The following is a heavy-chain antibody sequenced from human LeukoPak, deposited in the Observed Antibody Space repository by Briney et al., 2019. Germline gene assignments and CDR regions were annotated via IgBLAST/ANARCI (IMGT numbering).Heavy chain of an antibody. Sequence: GGSLRLSCAASGFTFSSYGMHWVRHAPGKGLEWVAVIWYDGSNKYYADSVKGRFTISRDNSKNTLYLQMNSLRAEDTAVYYCASLFHGSGSQSFDYWGQGTLVTVSS. J-gene: IGHJ4*02. CDR1: GFTFSSYG. V-gene: IGHV3-33*01. D-gene: IGHD3-10*01. CDR2: IWYDGSNK. CDR3: ASLFHGSGSQSFDY.